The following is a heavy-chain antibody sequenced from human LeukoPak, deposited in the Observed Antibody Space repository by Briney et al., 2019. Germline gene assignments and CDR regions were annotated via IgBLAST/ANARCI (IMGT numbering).Heavy chain of an antibody. CDR3: ARFSSIAAAYDY. D-gene: IGHD6-6*01. CDR1: GGSFSTYY. Sequence: SETLSLTCTVSGGSFSTYYWSWIRQPAGKGLEWIGRIYTSGSTNYNPSLKSRVTMLVDTSKNQFSLNLSSVTAADTAVYYCARFSSIAAAYDYWGQGTLVTVSS. J-gene: IGHJ4*02. CDR2: IYTSGST. V-gene: IGHV4-4*07.